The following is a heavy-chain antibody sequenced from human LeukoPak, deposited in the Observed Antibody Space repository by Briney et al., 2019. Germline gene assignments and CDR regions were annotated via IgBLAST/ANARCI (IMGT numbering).Heavy chain of an antibody. CDR1: GFTVSSNY. D-gene: IGHD3-22*01. CDR3: ARGYYYDSSGFDY. CDR2: IYSGGST. J-gene: IGHJ4*02. V-gene: IGHV3-53*01. Sequence: GGSLRLSCAASGFTVSSNYMSWVRQAPGKGLEWVSVIYSGGSTYYADSVKGRFPISRDNSKTTLYLQMNSLRAEDTAVYYCARGYYYDSSGFDYWGQGTLVTVSS.